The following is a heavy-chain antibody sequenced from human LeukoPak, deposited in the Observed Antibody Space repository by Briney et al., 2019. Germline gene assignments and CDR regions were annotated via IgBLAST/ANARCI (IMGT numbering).Heavy chain of an antibody. Sequence: SETLSLTCTVSGGSISSGGYYWSWIRQHPGKGLEWIGYICYSGSTYYNPSLKSRVTISVDTSKNQFSLKLSSVTAADTAVYYCARDNRIAAAGNYYYYGMDVWGQGTTVTVSS. J-gene: IGHJ6*02. D-gene: IGHD6-13*01. CDR3: ARDNRIAAAGNYYYYGMDV. CDR1: GGSISSGGYY. V-gene: IGHV4-31*03. CDR2: ICYSGST.